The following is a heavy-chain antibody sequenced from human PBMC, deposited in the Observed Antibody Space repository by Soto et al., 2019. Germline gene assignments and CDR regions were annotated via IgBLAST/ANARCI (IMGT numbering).Heavy chain of an antibody. Sequence: ASVKVSCKASGGTFSSYAISWVRQAPGQGLEWMGGIIPIFGTANYAQKFQGRVTITADESTSTAYMELSSLRSEDTAVYYCATRYSSSSGYYYYGMDVWDHGTTVTVSS. CDR1: GGTFSSYA. V-gene: IGHV1-69*13. D-gene: IGHD6-6*01. CDR2: IIPIFGTA. CDR3: ATRYSSSSGYYYYGMDV. J-gene: IGHJ6*02.